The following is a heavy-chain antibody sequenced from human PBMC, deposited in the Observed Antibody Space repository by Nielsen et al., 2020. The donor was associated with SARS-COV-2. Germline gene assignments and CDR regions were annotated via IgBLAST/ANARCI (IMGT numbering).Heavy chain of an antibody. CDR3: ARAAAYDSGDYPGGD. Sequence: GGSLRLSCAASGFTFSNAWMSWVRQAPGKGLEWVGRIKSKTDGGTTDYAAPVKGRFTISRDNAKNTLYLQMNSLRAEDTAVYYCARAAAYDSGDYPGGDWGQGTLVTVSS. J-gene: IGHJ4*02. CDR2: IKSKTDGGTT. V-gene: IGHV3-15*05. CDR1: GFTFSNAW. D-gene: IGHD3-22*01.